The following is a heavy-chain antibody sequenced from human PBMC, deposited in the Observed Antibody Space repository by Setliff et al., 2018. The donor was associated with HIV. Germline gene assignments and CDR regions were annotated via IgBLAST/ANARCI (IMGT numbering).Heavy chain of an antibody. D-gene: IGHD2-8*01. Sequence: RLSCAASGFTFSDFWMYWVRQAPGKGLEWVANISPGGNKKYYVGSVKGRFTSSRDNAKSSLFLQMSGLRPEDTAVYYCARVLLRTNPLYGVASNWFDPWGQGTLVTVSS. CDR3: ARVLLRTNPLYGVASNWFDP. V-gene: IGHV3-7*03. CDR1: GFTFSDFW. CDR2: ISPGGNKK. J-gene: IGHJ5*02.